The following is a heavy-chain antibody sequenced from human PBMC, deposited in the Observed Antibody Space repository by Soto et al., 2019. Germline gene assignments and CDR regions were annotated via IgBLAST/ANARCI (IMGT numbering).Heavy chain of an antibody. V-gene: IGHV3-23*01. D-gene: IGHD2-2*01. CDR2: ISDSGGRT. Sequence: PGGSLRLSCAASGLTFSSYAMSWVRQAPGKGLEWVSVISDSGGRTSYADSVKGRFTISRDNSKNALYLQMNSLRAEDTAVYFCAKDLGSTSPRNYFDYWGHGTLVTVSS. J-gene: IGHJ4*01. CDR3: AKDLGSTSPRNYFDY. CDR1: GLTFSSYA.